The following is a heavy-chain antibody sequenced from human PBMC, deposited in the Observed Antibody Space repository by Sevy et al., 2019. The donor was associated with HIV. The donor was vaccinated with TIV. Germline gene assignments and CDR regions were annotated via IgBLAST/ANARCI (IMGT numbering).Heavy chain of an antibody. J-gene: IGHJ4*02. CDR3: AGENYYDSEGYRFDY. V-gene: IGHV3-21*01. Sequence: GGSLRLSCAASGFIFSNYNMNWVRQAPGKGLEWVSSISSSSSYIYYGDSVKGRFTISRDNAKNSLYLQMNSLRAEDTAVYYCAGENYYDSEGYRFDYWGQGPLVTVSS. D-gene: IGHD3-22*01. CDR2: ISSSSSYI. CDR1: GFIFSNYN.